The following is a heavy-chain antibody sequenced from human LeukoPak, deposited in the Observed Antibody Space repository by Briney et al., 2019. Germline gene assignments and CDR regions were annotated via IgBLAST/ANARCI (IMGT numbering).Heavy chain of an antibody. CDR3: ARDTAVAADRGYYYYYMDV. Sequence: ASVKVSCKASGYTYMHWVRQAPGQGLEWMGIINPGGGGTNYAQKFQGRVTMTRDMSTSTVYMELSSLRSEDTAVYYCARDTAVAADRGYYYYYMDVGGKGTTVTVS. V-gene: IGHV1-46*01. CDR2: INPGGGGT. CDR1: GYTY. J-gene: IGHJ6*03. D-gene: IGHD6-19*01.